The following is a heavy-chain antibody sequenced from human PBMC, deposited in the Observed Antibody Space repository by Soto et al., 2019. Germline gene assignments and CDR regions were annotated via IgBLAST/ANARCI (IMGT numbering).Heavy chain of an antibody. CDR2: ISGSGGST. CDR3: AKDPPNYDILTGYYPDDAFDI. V-gene: IGHV3-23*01. D-gene: IGHD3-9*01. J-gene: IGHJ3*02. Sequence: EVQLLESGGGLVQPGGSMRLSCAASGFTFSSYAMSWVRQAPGKGLEWVSAISGSGGSTFYADSEKGRFTISRDNSKNTLYLQMNTLRAEDTAVYYCAKDPPNYDILTGYYPDDAFDIWGQGTLVTVSS. CDR1: GFTFSSYA.